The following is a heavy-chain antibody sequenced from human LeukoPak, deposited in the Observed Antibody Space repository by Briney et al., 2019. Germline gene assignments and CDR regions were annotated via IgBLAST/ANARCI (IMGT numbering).Heavy chain of an antibody. J-gene: IGHJ4*02. CDR2: IYNDGST. Sequence: SETLSLTCTVSGGSIRSYYWSWIRQPAGKGPEWIGRIYNDGSTNYNPSLKSRVTMSVDTSKNQFSLKLSSVTAADTAVYYCAKLIKLSGSSHVDYWGQGTLVTVSS. CDR1: GGSIRSYY. V-gene: IGHV4-4*07. D-gene: IGHD1-26*01. CDR3: AKLIKLSGSSHVDY.